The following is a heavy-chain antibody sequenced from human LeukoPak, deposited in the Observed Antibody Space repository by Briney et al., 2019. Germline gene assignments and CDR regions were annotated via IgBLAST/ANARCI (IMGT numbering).Heavy chain of an antibody. CDR3: ARDGGGGPFDY. V-gene: IGHV3-48*01. Sequence: GGSLRLSCAASGSTFSSYSMNWVRQAPGKGLEWVSYISSSSTIYYADSVKGRFTISRDNAKNSLYLQMNSLRAEDTAVYYCARDGGGGPFDYWGQGTLVTVSS. CDR1: GSTFSSYS. CDR2: ISSSSTI. J-gene: IGHJ4*02. D-gene: IGHD3-3*01.